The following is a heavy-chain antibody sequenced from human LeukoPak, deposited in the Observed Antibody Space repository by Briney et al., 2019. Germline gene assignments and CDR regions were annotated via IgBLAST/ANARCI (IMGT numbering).Heavy chain of an antibody. CDR1: GFTFSSYG. J-gene: IGHJ6*03. Sequence: GGSLRLSCAASGFTFSSYGMHWVRQAPGKGLEWVAVIWYDGSNKYYADSVKGRFTISRDNSKNTLYLQMNSLRAEDTAVYYCAKDGRMRGYYYMDVWGKGTTVTVSS. CDR2: IWYDGSNK. D-gene: IGHD2-8*01. V-gene: IGHV3-33*06. CDR3: AKDGRMRGYYYMDV.